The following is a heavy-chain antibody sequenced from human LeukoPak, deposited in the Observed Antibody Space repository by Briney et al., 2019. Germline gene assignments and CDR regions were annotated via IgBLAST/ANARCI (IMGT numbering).Heavy chain of an antibody. V-gene: IGHV3-64*01. J-gene: IGHJ3*02. D-gene: IGHD3-3*01. CDR1: GFTFSSYA. CDR3: ARDGGRFLEWRGAFDI. Sequence: PGGSLRLSCAASGFTFSSYAMHWVRQAPGKGLEYVSAISNNGGSTYYANSVKGRFTISRDNSKNTLYLQMGSLRAEDMALYYCARDGGRFLEWRGAFDIWGQGTMVTVSS. CDR2: ISNNGGST.